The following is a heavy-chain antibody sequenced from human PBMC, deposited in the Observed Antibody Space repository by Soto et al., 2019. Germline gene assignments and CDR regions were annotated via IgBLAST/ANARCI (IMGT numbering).Heavy chain of an antibody. CDR2: ISGSGGST. CDR3: AKDLGYCGGDCYPSYYYCGMDV. Sequence: GGSLRLSCAASGFTFSSYAMSWVRQAPGKGLERVSAISGSGGSTYYADSVKGRFTISRDNSKNTLYLQMNSLRAEDTAVYYCAKDLGYCGGDCYPSYYYCGMDVWGQGTTVTVSS. V-gene: IGHV3-23*01. J-gene: IGHJ6*02. D-gene: IGHD2-21*02. CDR1: GFTFSSYA.